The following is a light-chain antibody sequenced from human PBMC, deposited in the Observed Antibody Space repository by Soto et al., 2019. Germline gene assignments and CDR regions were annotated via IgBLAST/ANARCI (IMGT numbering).Light chain of an antibody. Sequence: ALAQSPVALSLSPGERATLSCRASQSVSTDLAWYQQKPGQAPRLLIYDASNRATGIPVRFAGSGSGTDFTLTISRLEAEDSAVYYCQHYGSSPPYTFGQGTKLKIK. CDR1: QSVSTD. J-gene: IGKJ2*01. CDR2: DAS. V-gene: IGKV3-20*01. CDR3: QHYGSSPPYT.